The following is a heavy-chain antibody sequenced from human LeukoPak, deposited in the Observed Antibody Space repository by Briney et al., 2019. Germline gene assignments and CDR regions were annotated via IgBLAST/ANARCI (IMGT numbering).Heavy chain of an antibody. CDR1: GGSFSGYY. D-gene: IGHD1-7*01. CDR2: INHSGST. CDR3: ARGFGITGTTLRP. V-gene: IGHV4-34*01. Sequence: SETLSLTCAVYGGSFSGYYWSWIRQPPVKGLEWIGEINHSGSTNYNPSLKSRVTISVDTSKNQFSLKLSSVTAADTAVYYCARGFGITGTTLRPWGQGTLVTDSS. J-gene: IGHJ5*02.